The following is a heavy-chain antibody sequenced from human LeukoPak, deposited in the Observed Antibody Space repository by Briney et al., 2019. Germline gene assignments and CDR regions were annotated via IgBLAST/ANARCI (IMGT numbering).Heavy chain of an antibody. CDR3: ATDRGGSYLFDY. CDR1: GYTLTELS. Sequence: ASVKVSCKVSGYTLTELSMHWVRQAPGKGLEWMGGFDPEDGETIYAQKFQGRVTMTEDTSTDTAYMELSSLRSEDTAVYYCATDRGGSYLFDYWAREPWSPSPQ. V-gene: IGHV1-24*01. CDR2: FDPEDGET. D-gene: IGHD1-26*01. J-gene: IGHJ4*02.